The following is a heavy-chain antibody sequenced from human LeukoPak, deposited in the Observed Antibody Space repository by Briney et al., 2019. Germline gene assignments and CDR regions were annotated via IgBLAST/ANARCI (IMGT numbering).Heavy chain of an antibody. J-gene: IGHJ4*02. D-gene: IGHD3-22*01. V-gene: IGHV4-39*01. CDR2: IYFSAGT. Sequence: PSDTLSLTCTVACGSISSSSYYWGWIRQPPGKGLQWIGSIYFSAGTDYTPPTKRRVTLSVDTSKNKSSLKLSSVTAADTAVYYSARPGDYDSSGILNNWGQGSLVTVSS. CDR3: ARPGDYDSSGILNN. CDR1: CGSISSSSYY.